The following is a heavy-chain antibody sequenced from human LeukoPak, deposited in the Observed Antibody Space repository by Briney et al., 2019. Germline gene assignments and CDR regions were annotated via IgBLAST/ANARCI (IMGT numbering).Heavy chain of an antibody. CDR3: AKEYCSSTSCSTFDY. CDR2: ISGSGGST. CDR1: GFTFSSYA. J-gene: IGHJ4*02. D-gene: IGHD2-2*02. Sequence: GGSLRLSCAASGFTFSSYAMSWVRQAPGKGLEWVSAISGSGGSTYYTDSVKGRFTISRDNSKNTLYLQMNSLRAEDTAVYYCAKEYCSSTSCSTFDYWGQGTLVTVSS. V-gene: IGHV3-23*01.